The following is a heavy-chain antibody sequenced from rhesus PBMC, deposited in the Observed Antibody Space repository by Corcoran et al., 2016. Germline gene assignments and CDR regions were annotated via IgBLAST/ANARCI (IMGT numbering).Heavy chain of an antibody. CDR2: IYPSDSDT. J-gene: IGHJ4*01. CDR1: GYSFTSYW. V-gene: IGHV5-2*01. Sequence: EVQLVQSGAEVKRPGESLKISCKTSGYSFTSYWISWVRRLPGKGLEWMGAIYPSDSDTRHSPSFQGQVTISADKSISTAYLQWSSLKASDTATYYCAKGNSGYSYDYWGQGVLVTVSS. D-gene: IGHD5-24*01. CDR3: AKGNSGYSYDY.